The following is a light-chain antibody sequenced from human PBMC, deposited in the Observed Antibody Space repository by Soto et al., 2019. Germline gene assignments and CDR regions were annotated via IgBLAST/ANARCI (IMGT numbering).Light chain of an antibody. CDR1: SSNIGAGYD. CDR3: QSYDISLTTWV. Sequence: QLVLTQPPSVSGAPRQRVTISCTGSSSNIGAGYDVHWYQQLPGTAPKLPIYGNSNRPSGVRDRFAGAKSGAAASLASTGRQAEEEADYYCQSYDISLTTWVFGGGTKLTVL. CDR2: GNS. J-gene: IGLJ3*02. V-gene: IGLV1-40*01.